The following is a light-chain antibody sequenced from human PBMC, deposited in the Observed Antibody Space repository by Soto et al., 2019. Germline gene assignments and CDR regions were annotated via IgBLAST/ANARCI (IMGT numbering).Light chain of an antibody. CDR1: QSVSSY. J-gene: IGKJ5*01. CDR2: DAS. CDR3: QQRSNWPPIT. Sequence: EIVLTQSPATLSLSAGERATLSCRASQSVSSYLAWYQQKPGQAPRLLIYDASNRATGIPARFSGSGSETDFTLTISSLELEDFAVYYCQQRSNWPPITFGQGTRLEIK. V-gene: IGKV3-11*01.